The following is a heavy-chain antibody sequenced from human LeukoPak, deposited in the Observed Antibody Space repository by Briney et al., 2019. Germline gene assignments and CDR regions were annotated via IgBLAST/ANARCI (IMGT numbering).Heavy chain of an antibody. Sequence: SETLSLTCSVSGAIIKREGFNWDWIRQPPGKGLEYIGSIFYNGNTYYNPSLESRVTKSVDTSKNQFSLNMFYVTAADTAVYYCTRRPKEPGFWSGYVDSWGQGTLVTVSS. J-gene: IGHJ4*02. CDR1: GAIIKREGFN. CDR3: TRRPKEPGFWSGYVDS. V-gene: IGHV4-39*01. D-gene: IGHD3-3*01. CDR2: IFYNGNT.